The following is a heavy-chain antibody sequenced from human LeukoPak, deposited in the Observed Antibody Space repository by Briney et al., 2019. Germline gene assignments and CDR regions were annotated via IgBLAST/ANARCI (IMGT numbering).Heavy chain of an antibody. V-gene: IGHV3-7*01. Sequence: GGSLRLSCAASGFTFSGYWMSWFRQAPGKGLEWVANINKDGSERYNVDSVKGRFTISRENANKLLYLKMKSLRAEDTSVSYCARESKGRSKIDYWGQGTLVTVSS. D-gene: IGHD4-17*01. CDR1: GFTFSGYW. CDR2: INKDGSER. J-gene: IGHJ4*02. CDR3: ARESKGRSKIDY.